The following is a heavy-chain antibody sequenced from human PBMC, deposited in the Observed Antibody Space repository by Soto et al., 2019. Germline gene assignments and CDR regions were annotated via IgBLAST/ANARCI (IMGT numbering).Heavy chain of an antibody. V-gene: IGHV1-69*02. Sequence: QVQLVQSGAEVKKPGSSVKVSCKASGGTFSSYTISWVRQAPGQGLEWMGRIIPILGIANYAQKFQGRVTITAEKSTSTAYMELISMISEDAAVYYCARLCSGGRCYQRKDAFDIWGQGTMVTVSS. CDR1: GGTFSSYT. CDR2: IIPILGIA. D-gene: IGHD2-15*01. J-gene: IGHJ3*02. CDR3: ARLCSGGRCYQRKDAFDI.